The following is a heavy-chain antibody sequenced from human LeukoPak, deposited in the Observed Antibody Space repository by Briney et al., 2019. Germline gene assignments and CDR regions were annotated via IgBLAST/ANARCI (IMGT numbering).Heavy chain of an antibody. CDR1: EYRFTGYW. D-gene: IGHD1-26*01. CDR2: IHPSDSAT. Sequence: GESLKISCKASEYRFTGYWVAWVRQMPGKGLEWMGIIHPSDSATAYSPALQGRVTFSVDKSINTAYLQWTNLKTSDAAIYYCAIPVGETLHYWGQGTLVAVSS. CDR3: AIPVGETLHY. V-gene: IGHV5-51*01. J-gene: IGHJ4*02.